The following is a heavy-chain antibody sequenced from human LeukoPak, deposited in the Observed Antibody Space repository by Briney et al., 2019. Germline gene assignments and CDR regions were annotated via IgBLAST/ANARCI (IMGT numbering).Heavy chain of an antibody. J-gene: IGHJ5*02. V-gene: IGHV1-18*01. D-gene: IGHD6-19*01. CDR2: ISAYNGNT. CDR1: GYTFTSYG. CDR3: ARLYSSGWYELAYNWFDP. Sequence: ASVKVSCKASGYTFTSYGISRVRQAPGQGLEWMGWISAYNGNTNYAQKLQGRVTMTTDTSTSTAYMELRSLRSDDTAVYYCARLYSSGWYELAYNWFDPWGQGTLVTVSS.